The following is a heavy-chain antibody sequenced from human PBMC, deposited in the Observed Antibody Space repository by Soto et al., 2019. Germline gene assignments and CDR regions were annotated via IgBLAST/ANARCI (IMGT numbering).Heavy chain of an antibody. V-gene: IGHV3-30-3*01. CDR1: GFTFSSYA. D-gene: IGHD4-4*01. J-gene: IGHJ4*02. CDR3: ASIIGTTVGIDY. Sequence: QVQLAESGGGVVQPGRSLRLSCAASGFTFSSYAMHWVRQAPGKGLEWVAVISYDGSNKYYADSVKGRFTISRDNSKNTLYLQMNSLRAEDTAVYYCASIIGTTVGIDYWGQGTLVTVSS. CDR2: ISYDGSNK.